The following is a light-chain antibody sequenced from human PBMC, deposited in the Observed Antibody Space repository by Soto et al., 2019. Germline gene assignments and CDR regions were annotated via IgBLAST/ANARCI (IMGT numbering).Light chain of an antibody. Sequence: DIQLTQSPSFLSASVGDRVTITCRASQGISGYLAWYQQKPGKVPKLLIYSTSTLQSGGPSRFSGSASGTEFTLTISSLQPEGFATYYCQHLNTYLITFGQGTRLEIK. CDR3: QHLNTYLIT. CDR2: STS. V-gene: IGKV1-9*01. J-gene: IGKJ5*01. CDR1: QGISGY.